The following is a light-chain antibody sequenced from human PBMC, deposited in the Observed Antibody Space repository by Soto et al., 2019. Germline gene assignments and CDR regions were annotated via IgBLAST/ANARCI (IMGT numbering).Light chain of an antibody. V-gene: IGLV2-14*02. J-gene: IGLJ1*01. CDR2: EVS. Sequence: QSALTQPASVSGSPGQSITISCTATSNDVWTYNLVSWYQQHPGKAPKLMIYEVSNRPSGVSNRFSGSKSGNTASLTISGLQAEDEADYYCSSYTSSSTLFYVFGTGTKLTVL. CDR1: SNDVWTYNL. CDR3: SSYTSSSTLFYV.